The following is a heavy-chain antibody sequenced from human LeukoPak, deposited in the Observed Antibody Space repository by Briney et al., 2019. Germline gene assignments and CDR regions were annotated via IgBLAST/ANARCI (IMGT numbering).Heavy chain of an antibody. CDR1: GYTFTSYG. D-gene: IGHD3-22*01. V-gene: IGHV1-18*01. J-gene: IGHJ4*02. CDR3: ARAYDSSGYSLDPPLGY. Sequence: ASVKVSCKASGYTFTSYGISWVRQAPGQGLEWMGWISAYNGNTNYAQKFQGRVTMTRDTSISTAYMELSRLRSDDTAVYYCARAYDSSGYSLDPPLGYWGQGTLVTVSS. CDR2: ISAYNGNT.